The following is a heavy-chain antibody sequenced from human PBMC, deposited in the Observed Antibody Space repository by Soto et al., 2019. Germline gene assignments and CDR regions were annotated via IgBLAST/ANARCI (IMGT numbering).Heavy chain of an antibody. Sequence: GESLKISCTGFGYTFTTFWVTWVRQMPGKGLEWMGRIDPRDSYVNYSPSFQGHVTISVDKSISTAYLQWGSLKASDTAMYYCARLFCSTTTCDSWFDPWGQGTLVTVSS. D-gene: IGHD2-2*01. CDR2: IDPRDSYV. V-gene: IGHV5-10-1*01. CDR1: GYTFTTFW. CDR3: ARLFCSTTTCDSWFDP. J-gene: IGHJ5*02.